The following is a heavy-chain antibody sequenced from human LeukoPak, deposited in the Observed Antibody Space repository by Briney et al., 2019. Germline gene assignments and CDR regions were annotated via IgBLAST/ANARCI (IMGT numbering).Heavy chain of an antibody. D-gene: IGHD1-26*01. Sequence: GASVKVSCKASGYTFTGYYMHWVRQAPGQGLEWMGWINPNSGGTNYAQKFQGRVTMTRDTSISTAYMELSRLRSDDTAVYYCARDGGSYPYYYYYMDVWGKGTTVTVSS. J-gene: IGHJ6*03. V-gene: IGHV1-2*02. CDR2: INPNSGGT. CDR3: ARDGGSYPYYYYYMDV. CDR1: GYTFTGYY.